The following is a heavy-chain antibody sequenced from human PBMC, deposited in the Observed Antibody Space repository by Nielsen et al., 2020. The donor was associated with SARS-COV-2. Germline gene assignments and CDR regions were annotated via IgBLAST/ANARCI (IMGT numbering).Heavy chain of an antibody. J-gene: IGHJ2*01. D-gene: IGHD6-19*01. CDR2: INPNSGGT. Sequence: ASVKVSCKASGYTFTGYYMHWVRQAPGQGLEWMGRINPNSGGTNYAQKFQGRVTMTRDTSISTAYMELSRLRSDDTAVYYCARDGQQWLVQGYFDLWGCGTLVTVSS. CDR1: GYTFTGYY. V-gene: IGHV1-2*06. CDR3: ARDGQQWLVQGYFDL.